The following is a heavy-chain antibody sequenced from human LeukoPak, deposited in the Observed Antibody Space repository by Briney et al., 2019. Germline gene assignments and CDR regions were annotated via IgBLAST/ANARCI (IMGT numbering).Heavy chain of an antibody. CDR3: AKGLDRYTNNGRWFDP. CDR2: ISGSGGST. CDR1: GFTFSTYA. V-gene: IGHV3-23*01. J-gene: IGHJ5*02. D-gene: IGHD1/OR15-1a*01. Sequence: GGSLRLSCAASGFTFSTYAMSWVRQAPGKGLEWVSAISGSGGSTYYADSVKGRFTISRDNSKNTLFLQMNSLRAEDEAVYYCAKGLDRYTNNGRWFDPWGQGTLVTVSS.